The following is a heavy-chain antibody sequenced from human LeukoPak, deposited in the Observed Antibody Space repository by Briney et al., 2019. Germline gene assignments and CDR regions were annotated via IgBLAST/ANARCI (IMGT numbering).Heavy chain of an antibody. CDR2: IYYSGST. V-gene: IGHV4-39*07. CDR1: GGSISSSSYY. Sequence: PSETLSLTCTVSGGSISSSSYYWGWIRQPPGKGLEGIGSIYYSGSTYYNPSLKSRVTISVDTSKNQFSLKLSSVTAADTAVYYCARDLYDFWSGYHPSRPFDPWGQGTLVTVSS. CDR3: ARDLYDFWSGYHPSRPFDP. D-gene: IGHD3-3*01. J-gene: IGHJ5*02.